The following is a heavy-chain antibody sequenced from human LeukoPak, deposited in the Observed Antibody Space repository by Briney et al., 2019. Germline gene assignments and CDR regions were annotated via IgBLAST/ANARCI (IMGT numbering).Heavy chain of an antibody. CDR1: GGSISSYY. D-gene: IGHD3-10*01. Sequence: SETLSLTCTVSGGSISSYYWSWIRQPAGKGLEWIGRIYGTGTITYNPSSQSRVTMSVDTSKNEFSLKMSSVTAADTAVYYCTRDSGTTGEVKFDPWGQGTLVAVSS. V-gene: IGHV4-4*07. CDR3: TRDSGTTGEVKFDP. J-gene: IGHJ5*02. CDR2: IYGTGTI.